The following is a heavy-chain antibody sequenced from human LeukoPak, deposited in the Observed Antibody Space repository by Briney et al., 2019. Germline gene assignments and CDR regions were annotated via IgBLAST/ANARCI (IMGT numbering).Heavy chain of an antibody. Sequence: PGGSLRLSCAASGFTFSNAWMSWVRQAPGKGLEWVGRIKSKTDGGTTDYATPVKGRFTISRDDPKATVYLQMDSLKIEDTAVYYCTTPLTTVTTLPFDSWGQGTLVTVSS. CDR1: GFTFSNAW. CDR3: TTPLTTVTTLPFDS. J-gene: IGHJ4*02. V-gene: IGHV3-15*01. D-gene: IGHD4-17*01. CDR2: IKSKTDGGTT.